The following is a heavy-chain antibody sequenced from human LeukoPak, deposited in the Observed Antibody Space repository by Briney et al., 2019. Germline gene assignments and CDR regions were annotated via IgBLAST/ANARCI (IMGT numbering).Heavy chain of an antibody. Sequence: SETLSLTCTVSGDSISSSSYYWGWIRQPPGKGLEWIVSIYYSGSTYYNPSLKSRVTISVDTSKNHFSLKVSSVTAADTAVYYCARHDHSDKKYCGGDCYVDYWGQGTLVTVSS. CDR3: ARHDHSDKKYCGGDCYVDY. V-gene: IGHV4-39*01. D-gene: IGHD2-21*02. J-gene: IGHJ4*02. CDR2: IYYSGST. CDR1: GDSISSSSYY.